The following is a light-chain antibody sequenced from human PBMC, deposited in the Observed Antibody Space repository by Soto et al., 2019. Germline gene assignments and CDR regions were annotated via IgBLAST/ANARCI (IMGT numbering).Light chain of an antibody. Sequence: EIVLTQSPGTLSLSPGERATLSCRASQSVSSYLAWYQQKPGQAPRILIYDASNRATGIPARFSGSGSGTDFTLTISRLEPEDFAVYYCQQRSNWPGTFGQGTKVEIK. V-gene: IGKV3-11*01. CDR2: DAS. CDR1: QSVSSY. J-gene: IGKJ1*01. CDR3: QQRSNWPGT.